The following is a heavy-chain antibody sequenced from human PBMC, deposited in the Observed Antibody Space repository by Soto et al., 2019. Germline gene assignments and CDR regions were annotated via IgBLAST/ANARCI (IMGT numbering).Heavy chain of an antibody. CDR3: ARGGYFFDY. J-gene: IGHJ4*02. CDR1: GFTLSSYS. V-gene: IGHV3-48*01. Sequence: GGSLRLSCAASGFTLSSYSMNWVRQAPGRGLEWVSYISSSSTTTYYADSEKGRFTISRDNVKNSLYLQMNSLRAEDTAVYYCARGGYFFDYWGQGALVTVSS. CDR2: ISSSSTTT. D-gene: IGHD2-15*01.